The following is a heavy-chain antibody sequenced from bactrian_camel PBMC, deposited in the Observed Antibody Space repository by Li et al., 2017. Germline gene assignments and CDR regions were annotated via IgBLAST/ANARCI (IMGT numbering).Heavy chain of an antibody. Sequence: VQLVESGGGLVQPGGSLRLSCAASGFTFSSYYMNWVRQAPGKGLEWVSGILHDGSRTDYVDSVKGRFAISRDNAKNTLYLQINSLQPEDTAKYYCATAWWYSPFNYWGQGTQVTVS. J-gene: IGHJ4*01. CDR1: GFTFSSYY. CDR2: ILHDGSRT. D-gene: IGHD1*01. CDR3: ATAWWYSPFNY. V-gene: IGHV3S6*01.